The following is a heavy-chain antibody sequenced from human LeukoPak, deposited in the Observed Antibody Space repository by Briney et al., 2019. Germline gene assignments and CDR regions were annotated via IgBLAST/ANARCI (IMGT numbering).Heavy chain of an antibody. J-gene: IGHJ4*02. V-gene: IGHV4-59*04. Sequence: SETLSLTCTVSGGSISSYFWSWIRQPPGKGLEWIGCLYYTGSTSLNPSLESRVTISVDSSKTQFFLNLKSLTAADTAVYYCARRSDYVWGDFRYVAAFDSWGQGTLVTVSS. CDR1: GGSISSYF. CDR3: ARRSDYVWGDFRYVAAFDS. D-gene: IGHD3-16*02. CDR2: LYYTGST.